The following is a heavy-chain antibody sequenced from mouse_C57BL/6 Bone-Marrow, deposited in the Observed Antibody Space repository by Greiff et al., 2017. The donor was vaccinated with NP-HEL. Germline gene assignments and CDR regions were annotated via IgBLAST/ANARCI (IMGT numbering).Heavy chain of an antibody. CDR1: GYTFTSYW. J-gene: IGHJ4*01. V-gene: IGHV1-72*01. D-gene: IGHD1-2*01. Sequence: QVHVKQSGAELVKPGASVKLSCKASGYTFTSYWMHWVKQRPGRGLEWIGRIDPNSGGTKYNEKFKSKATLTVDKPSSTAYMQLSSLTSEDSAVYYCAREGGITTAQGAMDYWGQGTSVTVSS. CDR3: AREGGITTAQGAMDY. CDR2: IDPNSGGT.